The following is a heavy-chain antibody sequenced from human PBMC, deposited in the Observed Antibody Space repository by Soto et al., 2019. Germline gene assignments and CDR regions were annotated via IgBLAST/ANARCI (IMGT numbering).Heavy chain of an antibody. Sequence: PVGSLRLSCASSVFDFSVYWMSWVRHSPGKWPEWVANIKFDGSEKQYVDSVKGRFTIYRDNARNSVFLQMNSLRAGETAVYYCVKDGGYCSSDICYSPRTHYFEVWGQGTLVTVS. D-gene: IGHD2-2*01. J-gene: IGHJ1*01. CDR2: IKFDGSEK. CDR3: VKDGGYCSSDICYSPRTHYFEV. V-gene: IGHV3-7*03. CDR1: VFDFSVYW.